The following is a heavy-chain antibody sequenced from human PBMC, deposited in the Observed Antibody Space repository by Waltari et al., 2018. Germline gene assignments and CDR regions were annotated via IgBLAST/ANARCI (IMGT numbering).Heavy chain of an antibody. V-gene: IGHV3-30-3*01. J-gene: IGHJ6*03. CDR2: VSFDENIS. CDR3: ARDPRGDASFYYHMDV. Sequence: QGQLVESGGGVVQPGGSLRLACEGSGVSFRTYPMHWVRQAPGKGLEWVAVVSFDENISYYADSVKGRFTISRDNSESTLYLQMNSLRAEDTAVYFCARDPRGDASFYYHMDVWGRGTTVTVSS. D-gene: IGHD2-2*01. CDR1: GVSFRTYP.